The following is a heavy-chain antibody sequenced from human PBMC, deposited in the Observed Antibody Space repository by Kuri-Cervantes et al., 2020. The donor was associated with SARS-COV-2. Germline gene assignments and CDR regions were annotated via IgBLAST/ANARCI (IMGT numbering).Heavy chain of an antibody. CDR1: GFTFSGHW. Sequence: GESPKIPRGASGFTFSGHWIHWGRQAPGKGLVWVSRINPDGIYSINADSVKGRLTISRDNSKNTLYLQMHSLRAEDTAVYYCAKDKDGGAVSCYWGQGTLVTVSS. V-gene: IGHV3-74*01. D-gene: IGHD3-16*01. J-gene: IGHJ4*02. CDR2: INPDGIYS. CDR3: AKDKDGGAVSCY.